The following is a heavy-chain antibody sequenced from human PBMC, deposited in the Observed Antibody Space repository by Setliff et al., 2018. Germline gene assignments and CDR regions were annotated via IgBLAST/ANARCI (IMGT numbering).Heavy chain of an antibody. D-gene: IGHD6-19*01. Sequence: SETLSLTCTVSGASISSYYWSWIRQPAGKGLEWIGHIYIGGSANYNPTLKSRVTMPIDKSKNQFSLKLNSVTAADMAVYYCAREQWLDPPGYYYMDFWAKGPTVTVSS. V-gene: IGHV4-4*07. CDR2: IYIGGSA. CDR1: GASISSYY. CDR3: AREQWLDPPGYYYMDF. J-gene: IGHJ6*03.